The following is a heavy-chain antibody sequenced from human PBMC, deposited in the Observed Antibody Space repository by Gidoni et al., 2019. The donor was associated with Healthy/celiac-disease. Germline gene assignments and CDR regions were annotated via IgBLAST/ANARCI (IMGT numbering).Heavy chain of an antibody. CDR3: AKAQKSGYDPYYFDY. Sequence: FSFDDYAMHWVRQAPGKGLEWVSGISWNSGSIGYADSVKGRFTISRDNAKNSLYLQMNSLRAEDTALYYCAKAQKSGYDPYYFDYWGQGTLVTVSA. J-gene: IGHJ4*02. CDR1: FSFDDYA. CDR2: ISWNSGSI. V-gene: IGHV3-9*01. D-gene: IGHD5-12*01.